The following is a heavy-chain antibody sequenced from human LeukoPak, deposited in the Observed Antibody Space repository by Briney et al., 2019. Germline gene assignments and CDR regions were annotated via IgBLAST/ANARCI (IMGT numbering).Heavy chain of an antibody. J-gene: IGHJ6*02. CDR2: IIPIFGTA. V-gene: IGHV1-69*13. CDR3: ARASPDQYYYHYGMDV. Sequence: ASVKVSCKASGGTFSSYAISWVRQAPGQGLEWMGGIIPIFGTANYAQKFQGRVTITADESTSTAYMELSSLRSEDTAVYYCARASPDQYYYHYGMDVWGQGTTVTVSS. CDR1: GGTFSSYA.